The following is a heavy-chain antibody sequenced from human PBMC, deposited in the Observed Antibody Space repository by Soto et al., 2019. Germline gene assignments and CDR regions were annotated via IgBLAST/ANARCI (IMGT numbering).Heavy chain of an antibody. CDR2: IYHSGST. Sequence: ALSGTCVVSGGSISSGGYSWSWIRQPPGKGLEWIGYIYHSGSTYYNPSLKSRVTISVDRSKNQFSLKLSSVTAADTAVYYCASYANTAFDIWGQGTMVTVSS. V-gene: IGHV4-30-2*01. CDR1: GGSISSGGYS. CDR3: ASYANTAFDI. D-gene: IGHD2-2*01. J-gene: IGHJ3*02.